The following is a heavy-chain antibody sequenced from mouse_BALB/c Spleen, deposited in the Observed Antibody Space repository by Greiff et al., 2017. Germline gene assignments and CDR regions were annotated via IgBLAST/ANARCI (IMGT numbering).Heavy chain of an antibody. CDR2: IWSGGST. CDR1: GFSLTSYG. D-gene: IGHD2-12*01. Sequence: VQLQQSGPGLVQPSQSLSITCTVSGFSLTSYGVHWVRQSPGKGLEWLGVIWSGGSTDYNAAFISRLSISKDDSKSQDFFKRNSLQADDTAKYYGASLRRGYAMDYWGQGTSVTVSS. V-gene: IGHV2-4-1*01. CDR3: ASLRRGYAMDY. J-gene: IGHJ4*01.